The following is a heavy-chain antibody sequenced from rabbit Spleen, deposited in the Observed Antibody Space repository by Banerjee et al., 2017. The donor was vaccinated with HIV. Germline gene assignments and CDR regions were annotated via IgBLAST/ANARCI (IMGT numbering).Heavy chain of an antibody. CDR2: INAATGKP. V-gene: IGHV1S45*01. D-gene: IGHD1-1*01. CDR1: GFSFGDRDV. J-gene: IGHJ4*01. CDR3: ARDLVGVIGWNFGW. Sequence: QEQLVESRGGLVQPTGSLTLTCKASGFSFGDRDVMCWVRQAPGKGLEWIACINAATGKPVYATWAKGRFTISRTSSTTVTLRMTSLTAADRAAYFCARDLVGVIGWNFGWWGQGTLVTVS.